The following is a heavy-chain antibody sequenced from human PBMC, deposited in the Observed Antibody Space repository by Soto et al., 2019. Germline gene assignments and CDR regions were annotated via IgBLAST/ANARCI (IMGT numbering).Heavy chain of an antibody. CDR3: ASAPYIAVAGTGDY. J-gene: IGHJ4*02. CDR2: INAGNGNT. V-gene: IGHV1-3*01. D-gene: IGHD6-19*01. Sequence: QVQLVQSGAEVKKPGASVKVSCKASGYTFTSYAMHWVRQAPGQRLEWMGWINAGNGNTTYSQKFKGRVTITRDTSASTAYMELSSMRSEDTAVYYCASAPYIAVAGTGDYWGQGTLVTVSS. CDR1: GYTFTSYA.